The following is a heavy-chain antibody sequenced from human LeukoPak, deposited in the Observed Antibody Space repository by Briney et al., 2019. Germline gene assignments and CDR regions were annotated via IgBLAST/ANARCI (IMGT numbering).Heavy chain of an antibody. CDR3: AKDRTTVTTGGVDY. J-gene: IGHJ4*02. D-gene: IGHD4-17*01. Sequence: PEGSLRLSCAASGFTFSSYGMHWVRQATGKGLEWVAFIRYDGSNKYYADSVKGRFTISRDNSKNTLYLQMNSLRAEDTAVYYCAKDRTTVTTGGVDYWGQGTLVTVSS. V-gene: IGHV3-30*02. CDR2: IRYDGSNK. CDR1: GFTFSSYG.